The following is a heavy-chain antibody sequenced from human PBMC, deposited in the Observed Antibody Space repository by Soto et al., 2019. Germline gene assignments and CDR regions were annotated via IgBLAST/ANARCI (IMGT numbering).Heavy chain of an antibody. CDR3: ARGHMFSYGSGLLLRH. D-gene: IGHD3-10*01. Sequence: PSETLSLTCAVYGGSFSGYYWSWIRQPPGKGLEWIGEINHSGSTNYNPSLKSRVTISVDTSKNQFSLKLSSVTAADTAVYYCARGHMFSYGSGLLLRHWGQGTLVTVSS. CDR2: INHSGST. CDR1: GGSFSGYY. V-gene: IGHV4-34*01. J-gene: IGHJ1*01.